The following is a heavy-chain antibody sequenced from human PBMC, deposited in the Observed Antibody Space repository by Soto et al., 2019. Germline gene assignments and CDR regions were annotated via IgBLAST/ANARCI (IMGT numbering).Heavy chain of an antibody. CDR3: VRERQLGV. D-gene: IGHD6-6*01. CDR2: IDASGGTT. V-gene: IGHV3-23*01. CDR1: GFTFSIYA. Sequence: EGQLLESGGRLVQPGESLRLSCAASGFTFSIYAMSWARQAPGKGLGWVSVIDASGGTTYTDSVKGRFTISRDNSKNTLYLQMNSLRVEDTAVYYCVRERQLGVWGQGTTVTVSS. J-gene: IGHJ6*02.